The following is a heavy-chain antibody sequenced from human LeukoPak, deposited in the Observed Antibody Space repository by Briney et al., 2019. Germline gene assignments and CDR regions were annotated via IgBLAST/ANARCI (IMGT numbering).Heavy chain of an antibody. CDR3: ARGGGITMVRGVLVH. D-gene: IGHD3-10*01. V-gene: IGHV4-30-4*08. J-gene: IGHJ4*02. Sequence: TSQTLSLTCTVSGGSISSGDYYWSWIRQPPGKGLEWIGYIYYSGSTYYNPSLKRRVTISADTSKNQFSLKLSSVTAADTAVYYCARGGGITMVRGVLVHWGQGTLVTVSS. CDR1: GGSISSGDYY. CDR2: IYYSGST.